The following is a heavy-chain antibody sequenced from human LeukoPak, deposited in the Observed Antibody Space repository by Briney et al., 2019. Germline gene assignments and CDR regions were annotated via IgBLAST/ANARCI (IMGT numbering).Heavy chain of an antibody. CDR1: GFTFDDYG. V-gene: IGHV3-20*04. CDR3: ARPAYYYDSSGYGY. CDR2: INCNGGST. J-gene: IGHJ4*02. D-gene: IGHD3-22*01. Sequence: GGSLRLSCAASGFTFDDYGMSWVRQAPGKGREWVSGINCNGGSTGYADSVKGRFTISRDNAKNCLYLQMNSLRAEDTALYYCARPAYYYDSSGYGYWGQGTLVTVSS.